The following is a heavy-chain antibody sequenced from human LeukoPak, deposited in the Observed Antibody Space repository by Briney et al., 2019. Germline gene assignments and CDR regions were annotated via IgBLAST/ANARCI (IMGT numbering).Heavy chain of an antibody. CDR3: ARDAGTTYYYYYMDV. CDR1: GFTVSTNY. J-gene: IGHJ6*03. V-gene: IGHV3-7*01. D-gene: IGHD6-13*01. CDR2: IKQDGSEK. Sequence: GGSLRLSCAASGFTVSTNYMNWVRQAPGKGLEWVANIKQDGSEKYYVDSVKGRFTISRDNTKNSLYLQMNSLRAEDTAVYFCARDAGTTYYYYYMDVWGKGTTVTVSS.